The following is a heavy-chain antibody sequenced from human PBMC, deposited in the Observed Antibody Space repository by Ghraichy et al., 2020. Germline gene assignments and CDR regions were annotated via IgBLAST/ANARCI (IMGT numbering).Heavy chain of an antibody. D-gene: IGHD3-3*01. CDR1: GGSISSYY. J-gene: IGHJ5*02. CDR3: ARTYYDFWSGYSGGGNWFDP. CDR2: IYYSGST. Sequence: SETLSLTCTVSGGSISSYYWSWIRQPPGKGLEWIGYIYYSGSTNYNPSLKSRVTISVDTSKNQFSLKLSSVTAADTAVYYCARTYYDFWSGYSGGGNWFDPWGQGTLVTVSS. V-gene: IGHV4-59*01.